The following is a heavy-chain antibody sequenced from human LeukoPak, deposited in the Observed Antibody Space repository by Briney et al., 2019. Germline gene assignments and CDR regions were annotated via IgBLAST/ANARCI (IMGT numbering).Heavy chain of an antibody. CDR3: ARDPPSSYGDYGLLGFDY. CDR1: GFTFSSYA. D-gene: IGHD4-17*01. CDR2: ISYDGSNR. J-gene: IGHJ4*02. V-gene: IGHV3-30*04. Sequence: PGGSLRLSCAASGFTFSSYAMHWVRQAPGKGLEWVAVISYDGSNRYYADSVKGRFTISRDNSKNTLYLQMNSLRAEDTAVYYCARDPPSSYGDYGLLGFDYWGQGTLVTVSS.